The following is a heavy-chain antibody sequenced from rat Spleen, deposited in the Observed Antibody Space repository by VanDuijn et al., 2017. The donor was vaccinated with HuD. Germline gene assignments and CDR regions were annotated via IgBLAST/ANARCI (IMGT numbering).Heavy chain of an antibody. CDR1: GYSSTDSH. D-gene: IGHD1-6*01. J-gene: IGHJ4*01. V-gene: IGHV3-1*01. CDR3: ARSTISRIIRDVMDA. Sequence: EVQLQESGPGLVKPSQSLSLTCSVTGYSSTDSHWGWIRQFPGNKMEWVGHITYSGTTAYSPTVKSRISITRDTSKHQFFLQVNSVTTEDTATYYCARSTISRIIRDVMDAWGQGSSVTVSS. CDR2: ITYSGTT.